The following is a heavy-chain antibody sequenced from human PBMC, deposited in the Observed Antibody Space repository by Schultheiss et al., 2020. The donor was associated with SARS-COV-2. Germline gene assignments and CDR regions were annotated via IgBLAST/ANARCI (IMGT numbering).Heavy chain of an antibody. CDR3: ARDHWDYDILTGPITNSFDY. Sequence: SETLSLTCTVSGGSISSYYWSWIRQPPGKGLEWIGYIYYSGSTNYNPSLKSRVTISVDTSKNQFSLKLSSVTAADTAVYYCARDHWDYDILTGPITNSFDYWGQGTLVTVSS. D-gene: IGHD3-9*01. J-gene: IGHJ4*02. V-gene: IGHV4-59*01. CDR1: GGSISSYY. CDR2: IYYSGST.